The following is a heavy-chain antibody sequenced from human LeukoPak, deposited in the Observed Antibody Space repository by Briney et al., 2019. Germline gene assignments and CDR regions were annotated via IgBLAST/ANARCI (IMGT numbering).Heavy chain of an antibody. J-gene: IGHJ4*02. CDR2: IYSDNT. CDR1: GFTVSSNS. CDR3: ARDLMGIAYRGAFYY. Sequence: GGSLRLSCTVSGFTVSSNSMSWVRQAPGKGLEWVSFIYSDNTHYSDSVKGRFTISRDNSKNTLYLQMNSLRAEDTAVYYCARDLMGIAYRGAFYYWGQGTLVTVSS. D-gene: IGHD6-13*01. V-gene: IGHV3-53*01.